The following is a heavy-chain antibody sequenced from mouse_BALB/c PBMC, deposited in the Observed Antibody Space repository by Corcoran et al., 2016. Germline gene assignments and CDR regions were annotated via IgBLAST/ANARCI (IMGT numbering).Heavy chain of an antibody. CDR3: ASMVTTYWYFDV. V-gene: IGHV14-3*02. J-gene: IGHJ1*01. CDR2: IDPANGNT. CDR1: GFNIKDTY. Sequence: EVQLQQSGAELVKPGASVKLSCTASGFNIKDTYMHWVKQRPEQGVEWIGRIDPANGNTKYDPKFQGKATITADTSSNTAYLQLSSLTSEDTAVYYCASMVTTYWYFDVWGAGTTVTVSS. D-gene: IGHD2-1*01.